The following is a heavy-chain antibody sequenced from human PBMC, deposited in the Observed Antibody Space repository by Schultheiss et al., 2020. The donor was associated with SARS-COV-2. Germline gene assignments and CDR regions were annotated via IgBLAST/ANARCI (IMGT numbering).Heavy chain of an antibody. Sequence: GGSLRLSCAASGFTFSSYGMHWVRQAPGKGLEWVAVIWYDGSNKYYADSVKGRFTISRDNAKNSLYLQMNSLRAEDTAVYYCARDDSSSWYGLYYYYGMDVWGQGTTVTVSS. CDR2: IWYDGSNK. V-gene: IGHV3-33*01. J-gene: IGHJ6*02. CDR1: GFTFSSYG. CDR3: ARDDSSSWYGLYYYYGMDV. D-gene: IGHD6-13*01.